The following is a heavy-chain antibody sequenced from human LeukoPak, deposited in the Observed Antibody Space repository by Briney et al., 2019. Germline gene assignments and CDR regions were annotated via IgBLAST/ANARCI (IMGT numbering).Heavy chain of an antibody. CDR2: ISSSNSAI. V-gene: IGHV3-48*02. CDR1: GFTFSSYS. J-gene: IGHJ4*02. CDR3: ARSTYCGGDCYPALGY. Sequence: GGSLRLSCAASGFTFSSYSMNWVRQAPGKGLEWVSYISSSNSAIYYADSVKDRFTISRDNAKNSLYLQMNSLRDEDTAVYYCARSTYCGGDCYPALGYWGQGTPVTVSS. D-gene: IGHD2-21*02.